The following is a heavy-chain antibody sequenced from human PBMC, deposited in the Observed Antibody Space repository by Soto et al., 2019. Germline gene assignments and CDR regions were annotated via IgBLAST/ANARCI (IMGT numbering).Heavy chain of an antibody. CDR2: IKSKTDGGTT. V-gene: IGHV3-15*07. Sequence: GGSLRLSCAASGFTFSNAWMNWVRQAPGKGLEWVGRIKSKTDGGTTDYAAPVKSRVTISRDDSKNTLYLQMNSLKTEDTAVYYCTTENLHEWELLEYFDYWGQGTLVTVSS. D-gene: IGHD1-26*01. CDR3: TTENLHEWELLEYFDY. CDR1: GFTFSNAW. J-gene: IGHJ4*02.